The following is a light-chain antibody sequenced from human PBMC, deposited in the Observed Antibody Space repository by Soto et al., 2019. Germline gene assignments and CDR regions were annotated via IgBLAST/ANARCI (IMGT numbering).Light chain of an antibody. CDR1: SSDVGSYSL. Sequence: QSVLTPPASLSGSPGQSITLSCPGNSSDVGSYSLVSWYQQHPGKAPKLMIYEVSKRPSGVSNRFSASKSGNTASLTISGLQAEDEADYYCCSYAGSTTLYVFGSGTKVTVL. V-gene: IGLV2-23*02. J-gene: IGLJ1*01. CDR2: EVS. CDR3: CSYAGSTTLYV.